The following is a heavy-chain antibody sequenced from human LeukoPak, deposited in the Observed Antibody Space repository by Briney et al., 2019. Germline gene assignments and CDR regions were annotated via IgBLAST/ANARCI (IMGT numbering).Heavy chain of an antibody. CDR1: GGSISNYY. Sequence: SETLSLTCTVSGGSISNYYRSWIRQPPGKGLEWIGYIYYSGSTNYNPSLKSRVTISVDTSKNQFSLKLSSVTAADTAVYYCARYHCTSTSCYNFDYWGQGTLVTVSS. V-gene: IGHV4-59*01. CDR3: ARYHCTSTSCYNFDY. D-gene: IGHD2-2*02. CDR2: IYYSGST. J-gene: IGHJ4*02.